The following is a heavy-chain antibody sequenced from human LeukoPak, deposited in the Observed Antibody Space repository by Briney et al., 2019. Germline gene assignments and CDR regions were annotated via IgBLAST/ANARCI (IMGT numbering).Heavy chain of an antibody. CDR1: GGTFSSYA. V-gene: IGHV1-69*04. D-gene: IGHD2-2*01. Sequence: SVKVSCKACGGTFSSYAISWVRQAPGQGLEWMGRIIPILGIANYAQKFQGRVTITADKSTSTAYMELSSLRSEDTAVYYCARDFSPYCSSTSCYVFDYWGQGTLVTVSS. CDR3: ARDFSPYCSSTSCYVFDY. CDR2: IIPILGIA. J-gene: IGHJ4*02.